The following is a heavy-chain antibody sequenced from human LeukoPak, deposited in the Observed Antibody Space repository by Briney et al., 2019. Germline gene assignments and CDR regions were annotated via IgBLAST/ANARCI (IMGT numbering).Heavy chain of an antibody. J-gene: IGHJ4*02. CDR1: GFTFSSYA. Sequence: PGWSLTLSCVASGFTFSSYAMHLLRQDPGTGMEWVGVMSSDGSKKYYADSVNGRFTISRDNSKNTLYLPLNRLRADDTAVYFCAKKFTESRVISGDYFDYWGQGTLVTVSS. V-gene: IGHV3-30-3*02. CDR2: MSSDGSKK. CDR3: AKKFTESRVISGDYFDY. D-gene: IGHD4-17*01.